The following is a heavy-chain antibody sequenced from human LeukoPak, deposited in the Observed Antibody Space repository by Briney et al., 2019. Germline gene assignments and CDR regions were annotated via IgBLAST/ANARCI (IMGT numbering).Heavy chain of an antibody. J-gene: IGHJ4*02. CDR1: GGSISSGGYS. D-gene: IGHD4-17*01. CDR2: IYHSGST. V-gene: IGHV4-30-2*01. Sequence: SQTLSLTCAVSGGSISSGGYSWSWLRQPPGKGLEWIGYIYHSGSTYYNPSLKSRVTISVDRSKNQFSLKLSSVTAADTAVYYCARARVQGDYLYYFDYWGQGTLVTVS. CDR3: ARARVQGDYLYYFDY.